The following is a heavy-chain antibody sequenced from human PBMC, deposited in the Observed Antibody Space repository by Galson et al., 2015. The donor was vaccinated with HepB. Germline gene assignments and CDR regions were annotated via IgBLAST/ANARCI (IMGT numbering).Heavy chain of an antibody. CDR3: ARGLYYYDSSGYYLGGYYFDY. CDR2: INAGNGNT. CDR1: GYTFTSNA. V-gene: IGHV1-3*01. Sequence: SVKVSCKASGYTFTSNAMHWVRQAPGQRLEWMGWINAGNGNTKYSQKFQGRVTITRDTSASTAYMELSSLRSEDTAVYYCARGLYYYDSSGYYLGGYYFDYWGQGTTVTVSS. D-gene: IGHD3-22*01. J-gene: IGHJ4*03.